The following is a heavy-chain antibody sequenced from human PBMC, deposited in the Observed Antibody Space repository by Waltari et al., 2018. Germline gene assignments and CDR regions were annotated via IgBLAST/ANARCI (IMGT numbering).Heavy chain of an antibody. V-gene: IGHV3-23*01. CDR2: ISGSGGST. D-gene: IGHD3-22*01. J-gene: IGHJ4*02. CDR3: AKERLYYYDSSGYPDY. Sequence: EVQLLESGGGLVQPGGSLRLSCAASGFTFSSYAMSWVRQAPGKGLEWVSAISGSGGSTYYADSVKGRFTISRDNSKNTLYLQINSLRAEDTAVYYCAKERLYYYDSSGYPDYWGQGTLVTVSS. CDR1: GFTFSSYA.